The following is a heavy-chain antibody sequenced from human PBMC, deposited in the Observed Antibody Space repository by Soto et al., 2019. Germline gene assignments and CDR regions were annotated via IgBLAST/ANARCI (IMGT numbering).Heavy chain of an antibody. Sequence: PGGSLRLSCEASGFTFSSYWMHWVRQAPGKGLVWVSRTNGDGSTTSYADSVKGRFTISRDNAKNTLYLQMNSLRAEDTAVYYCARDSHYYYGMDVWGQGTTVTVSS. J-gene: IGHJ6*02. V-gene: IGHV3-74*01. CDR3: ARDSHYYYGMDV. CDR2: TNGDGSTT. CDR1: GFTFSSYW.